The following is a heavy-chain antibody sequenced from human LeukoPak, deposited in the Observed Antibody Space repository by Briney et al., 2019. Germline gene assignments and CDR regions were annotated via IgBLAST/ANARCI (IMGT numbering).Heavy chain of an antibody. V-gene: IGHV5-51*01. CDR1: GYSFTTNW. CDR2: IYPADSDT. D-gene: IGHD6-19*01. Sequence: GESLKISCKGSGYSFTTNWIAWVRQMPGKGLEWMGIIYPADSDTRYSPSFEGRVTISADKSISTAYLQWSSLKASDTAMYYCARRGESSGPTPDFDYWGQGTLVTVSS. J-gene: IGHJ4*02. CDR3: ARRGESSGPTPDFDY.